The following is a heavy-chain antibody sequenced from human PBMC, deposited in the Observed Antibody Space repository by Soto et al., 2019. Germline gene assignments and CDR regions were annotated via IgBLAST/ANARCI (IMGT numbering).Heavy chain of an antibody. CDR3: AKVPHIRSSPRFDF. CDR1: GFAFSSYA. D-gene: IGHD6-6*01. V-gene: IGHV3-23*01. Sequence: GGSLTLSCAASGFAFSSYALSWVRQAPGKGLEWVSAISGSGGSTYYADSVKGRFTISRDNSKNTLYLQMNSLRAEDTAVYYCAKVPHIRSSPRFDFCGQGTLV. CDR2: ISGSGGST. J-gene: IGHJ4*02.